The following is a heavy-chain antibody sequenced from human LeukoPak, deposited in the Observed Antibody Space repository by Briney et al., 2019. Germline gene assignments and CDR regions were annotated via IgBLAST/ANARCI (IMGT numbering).Heavy chain of an antibody. Sequence: SEKVSCKASGGTFSSYAISWVRQAPGQGLEWMGRIIPILGIANYAQKFQGRVTITADKSTSTAYMELSSLRSEDTAVYYCAREGEEADAFDIWGQGTMVTVSS. J-gene: IGHJ3*02. V-gene: IGHV1-69*04. CDR3: AREGEEADAFDI. CDR2: IIPILGIA. CDR1: GGTFSSYA.